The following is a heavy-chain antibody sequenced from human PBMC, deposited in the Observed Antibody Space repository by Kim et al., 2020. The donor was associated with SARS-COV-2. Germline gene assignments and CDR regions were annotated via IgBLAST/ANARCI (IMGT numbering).Heavy chain of an antibody. V-gene: IGHV1-8*01. Sequence: FQGRVTMSRNTSISTAYMELSSLRSEDTAVYYCARGRFITMVRGVIMYFDYWGQGTLVTVSS. D-gene: IGHD3-10*01. CDR3: ARGRFITMVRGVIMYFDY. J-gene: IGHJ4*02.